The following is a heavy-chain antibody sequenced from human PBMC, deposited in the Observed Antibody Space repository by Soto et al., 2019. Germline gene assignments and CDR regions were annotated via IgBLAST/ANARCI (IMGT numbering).Heavy chain of an antibody. D-gene: IGHD6-13*01. CDR2: IYYSGST. CDR1: GGSISSYY. Sequence: PSETLSLTCTVSGGSISSYYWSWIRQPPGKGLEWIGYIYYSGSTNYNPSLKSRVTISVDTSKNQFSLKLSSVTAADTAVYYCARVLPPGIAAAKVLQGSNWFDPWGQGTLVTVSS. CDR3: ARVLPPGIAAAKVLQGSNWFDP. J-gene: IGHJ5*02. V-gene: IGHV4-59*01.